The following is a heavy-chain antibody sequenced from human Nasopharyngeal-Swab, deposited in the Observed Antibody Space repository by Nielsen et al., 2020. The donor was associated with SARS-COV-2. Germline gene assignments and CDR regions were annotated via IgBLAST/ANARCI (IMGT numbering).Heavy chain of an antibody. J-gene: IGHJ6*02. CDR3: AASRGPGSYYYGSGDQGMDV. V-gene: IGHV5-10-1*01. CDR2: IDPSDSYT. D-gene: IGHD3-10*01. Sequence: VRQMPGKGLEWMGRIDPSDSYTNYSPSFQGHVTISADKSISTAYLQWSSLKASDTAMYYCAASRGPGSYYYGSGDQGMDVWGQGTTVTVSS.